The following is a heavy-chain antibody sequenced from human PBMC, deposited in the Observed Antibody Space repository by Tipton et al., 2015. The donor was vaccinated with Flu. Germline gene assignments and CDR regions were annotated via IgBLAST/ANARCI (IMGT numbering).Heavy chain of an antibody. J-gene: IGHJ4*02. D-gene: IGHD3-10*02. CDR2: VYYSGTT. V-gene: IGHV4-61*01. CDR3: ARLSYYDVDLKNFYFED. CDR1: GGSVNSGFYY. Sequence: TLSLTCTVSGGSVNSGFYYWSWIRRPPGKALEWIGSVYYSGTTNYNPSLKSRVTISVDTSKTQLSLKLNSVTAADTAVYYCARLSYYDVDLKNFYFEDWGQGTLVTVSS.